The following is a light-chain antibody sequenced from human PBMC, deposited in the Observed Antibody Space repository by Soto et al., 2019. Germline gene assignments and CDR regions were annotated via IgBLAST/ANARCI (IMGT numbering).Light chain of an antibody. V-gene: IGKV1-39*01. CDR1: QSIRSY. Sequence: DIQLTQSPSSLSASVGDRVTITCRASQSIRSYLNWYQQKPGKAPKLLIYAASSLQTGVSSRFSVSGSGTDFTLAISNLQPEDFATYYCQQTYSTPTFGGGTKVQSK. CDR2: AAS. CDR3: QQTYSTPT. J-gene: IGKJ4*01.